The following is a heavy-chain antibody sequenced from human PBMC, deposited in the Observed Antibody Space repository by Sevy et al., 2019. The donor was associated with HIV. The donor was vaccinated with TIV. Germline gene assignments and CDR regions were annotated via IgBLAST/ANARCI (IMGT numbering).Heavy chain of an antibody. J-gene: IGHJ6*02. CDR2: INPNRGGT. CDR1: GYTFTGYY. D-gene: IGHD3-3*02. V-gene: IGHV1-2*06. CDR3: ARDSHFWSGYYPSLPNYGMDV. Sequence: ASVKVSCKASGYTFTGYYMHWVRQAPGQGLEWMGRINPNRGGTNNPKKFQARVTMPRDTSISTAYMELSRLRSDDTAVYYCARDSHFWSGYYPSLPNYGMDVWGQGTTVTVSS.